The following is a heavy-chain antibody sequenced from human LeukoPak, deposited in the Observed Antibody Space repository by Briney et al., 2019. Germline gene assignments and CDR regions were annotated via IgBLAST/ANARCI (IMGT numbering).Heavy chain of an antibody. V-gene: IGHV1-69*01. CDR2: IIPIFGTA. Sequence: SVKVSCKASGGTFSSYAISWVRQAPGQGLEWMGGIIPIFGTANYAQKFQGRVTITADESTSTAYMDLSSLRSEDTAVYYCARLITMVRGVIITFYGMDVWGQGTTVTVSS. CDR1: GGTFSSYA. J-gene: IGHJ6*02. D-gene: IGHD3-10*01. CDR3: ARLITMVRGVIITFYGMDV.